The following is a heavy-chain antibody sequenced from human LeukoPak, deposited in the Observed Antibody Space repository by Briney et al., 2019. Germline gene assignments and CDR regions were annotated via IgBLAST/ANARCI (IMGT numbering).Heavy chain of an antibody. CDR3: ARGYGDYVAFDY. V-gene: IGHV1-2*02. CDR2: INPNSGGT. CDR1: GYTFSGYS. Sequence: ASVKVSCKAPGYTFSGYSMHWVRQAPGQGLEWMGWINPNSGGTNYAQKFQGRVTMTRDTSISTAYMELSRLRSDDTAVYYCARGYGDYVAFDYWGQGTLVTVSS. D-gene: IGHD4-17*01. J-gene: IGHJ4*02.